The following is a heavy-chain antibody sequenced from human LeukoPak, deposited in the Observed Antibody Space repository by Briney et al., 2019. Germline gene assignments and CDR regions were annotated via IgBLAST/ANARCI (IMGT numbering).Heavy chain of an antibody. CDR3: ARVYSIYWYFDL. Sequence: SETLSLTCAVYGGSFSGYYWSWIRQPPGKGLEWIGEINHSGSTNYNPSPKSRVTISIDTSKNKFSLKLSSVTAADTAVYYCARVYSIYWYFDLWGRGTLVTVSS. V-gene: IGHV4-34*01. D-gene: IGHD4-11*01. CDR2: INHSGST. CDR1: GGSFSGYY. J-gene: IGHJ2*01.